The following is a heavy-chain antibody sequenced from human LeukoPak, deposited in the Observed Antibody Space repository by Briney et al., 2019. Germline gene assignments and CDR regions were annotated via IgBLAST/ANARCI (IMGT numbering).Heavy chain of an antibody. CDR2: IYYSGST. CDR1: GFTVSSNS. CDR3: ATLFTWGSGSYYNI. Sequence: GSLRLSCTVSGFTVSSNSMSWIRQPPGKGLEWIGYIYYSGSTNYNPSLKSRVTISVDTSKNQFSLKLSSVTAADTAVYYCATLFTWGSGSYYNIWGQGTLVTVSS. J-gene: IGHJ4*02. D-gene: IGHD3-10*01. V-gene: IGHV4-59*08.